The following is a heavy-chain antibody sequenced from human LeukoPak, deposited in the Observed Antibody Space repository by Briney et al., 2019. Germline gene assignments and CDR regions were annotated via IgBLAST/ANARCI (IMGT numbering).Heavy chain of an antibody. CDR1: GFGFSSFA. V-gene: IGHV3-23*01. D-gene: IGHD3-22*01. J-gene: IGHJ4*02. CDR2: ISGSGSGYSA. CDR3: AKVGPGSYDNSGYYSFFDD. Sequence: GGSLRLSCAASGFGFSSFAMTWVRQAPGKGLEWVSVISGSGSGYSAHYADSVKGRFSIPRDNPKNTMYLQMNSLRVEDTALYYCAKVGPGSYDNSGYYSFFDDWGQGTLVTVSS.